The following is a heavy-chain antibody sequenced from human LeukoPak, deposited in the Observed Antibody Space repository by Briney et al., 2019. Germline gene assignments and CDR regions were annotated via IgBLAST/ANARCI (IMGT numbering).Heavy chain of an antibody. V-gene: IGHV1-8*01. Sequence: ASVTVSCKASGYTFTIYDISWVRQATGQGLEWMGWMNPNSGNAGYAQRFQGRVTMTRNNSISTAYMELTSLGSEDTAVYYCGRPLQRGSWTQRALDYWGQGTLVTVSS. J-gene: IGHJ4*02. CDR1: GYTFTIYD. D-gene: IGHD3-10*01. CDR3: GRPLQRGSWTQRALDY. CDR2: MNPNSGNA.